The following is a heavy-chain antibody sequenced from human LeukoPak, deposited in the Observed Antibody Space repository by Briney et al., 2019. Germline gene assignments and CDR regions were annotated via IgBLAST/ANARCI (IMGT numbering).Heavy chain of an antibody. Sequence: SETLSLTCTVSGGSISSSSYYWGWIRQPPGKGLEWIGSIYYSGSTYYNPSLKSRVTISVDTSKNQFSLKLSSVTAADTAVYYCARHWEGSCYDSRRLYFDYWGQGTLVTVSS. CDR3: ARHWEGSCYDSRRLYFDY. CDR1: GGSISSSSYY. CDR2: IYYSGST. V-gene: IGHV4-39*01. D-gene: IGHD5-12*01. J-gene: IGHJ4*02.